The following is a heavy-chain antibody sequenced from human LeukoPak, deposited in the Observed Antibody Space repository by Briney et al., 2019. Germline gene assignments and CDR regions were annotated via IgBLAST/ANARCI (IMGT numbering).Heavy chain of an antibody. D-gene: IGHD5-12*01. CDR3: ARGSDIVATIWFDR. V-gene: IGHV4-31*03. Sequence: SETLSLTCTVSGGSIGSGDYYWSWIRQHPGKGLEWIGYIYYSGSTYYNPSLKSRVTISGDTSKNQFSLKLSSVTAADTAVYYCARGSDIVATIWFDRWGQGVLVTVSS. CDR2: IYYSGST. CDR1: GGSIGSGDYY. J-gene: IGHJ5*02.